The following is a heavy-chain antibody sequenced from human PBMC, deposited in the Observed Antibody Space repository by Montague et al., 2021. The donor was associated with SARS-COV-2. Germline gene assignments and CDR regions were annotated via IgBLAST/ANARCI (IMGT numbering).Heavy chain of an antibody. V-gene: IGHV4-31*03. D-gene: IGHD3-9*01. CDR2: IYYSGST. CDR1: GGSTSSGGYY. Sequence: TLSLTCTVSGGSTSSGGYYWSWIRQHPGKGLEWIGYIYYSGSTYYNPSLKSRVTISVDTSKNQFSLKLSSVTAADTAVYYCARYEGYYDILTGYSTPYYYYGMDVWGQGTTVTVSS. CDR3: ARYEGYYDILTGYSTPYYYYGMDV. J-gene: IGHJ6*02.